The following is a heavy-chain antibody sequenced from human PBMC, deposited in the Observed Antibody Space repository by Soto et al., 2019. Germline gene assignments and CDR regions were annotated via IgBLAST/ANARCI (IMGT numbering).Heavy chain of an antibody. V-gene: IGHV4-39*01. D-gene: IGHD5-12*01. CDR2: IYYSGST. J-gene: IGHJ4*02. CDR1: GGSISSSSYY. CDR3: ASPKLHRSLEMATIDY. Sequence: SETLSLTCTVSGGSISSSSYYWGWIRQPPGKGLEWIGSIYYSGSTYYNPSLKSRVTISVDTSKNQFSLKLSSVTAADTAVYYCASPKLHRSLEMATIDYWGQGTLVTVSS.